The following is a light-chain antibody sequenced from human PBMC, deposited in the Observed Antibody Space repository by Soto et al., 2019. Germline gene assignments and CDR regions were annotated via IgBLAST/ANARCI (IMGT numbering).Light chain of an antibody. CDR2: SAS. Sequence: DIQLTQSPSFLSASVGDRVTITCRASQGVSNYLAWYQQKPGKAPKLLIYSASTLQSGVPSRFSGSGSGTDFTLTIGSLQPEDFATYYCRQLNSYPPYTFGQGTQLEIK. J-gene: IGKJ2*01. CDR3: RQLNSYPPYT. CDR1: QGVSNY. V-gene: IGKV1-9*01.